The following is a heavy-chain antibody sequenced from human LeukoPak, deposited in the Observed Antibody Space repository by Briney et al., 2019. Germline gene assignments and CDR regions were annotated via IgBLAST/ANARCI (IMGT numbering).Heavy chain of an antibody. CDR2: IIPIFGTS. J-gene: IGHJ3*02. D-gene: IGHD3-10*01. CDR1: GGTFSSYA. V-gene: IGHV1-69*06. CDR3: AKSATPGAFDT. Sequence: SVKVSCKASGGTFSSYAVNWVRQAPGQGLEWLGWIIPIFGTSDYAQRFQDRVTVTADKSTGTAYLELNSLTSDDTAIYYCAKSATPGAFDTWGQGTMVTVSS.